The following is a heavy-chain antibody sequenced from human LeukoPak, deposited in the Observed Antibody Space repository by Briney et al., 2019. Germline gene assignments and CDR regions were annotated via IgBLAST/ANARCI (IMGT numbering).Heavy chain of an antibody. J-gene: IGHJ4*02. D-gene: IGHD1-26*01. CDR2: IYTSGST. Sequence: PSETLSLTCTVSGGSISSGSYYWSWIRQPAGKGLEWIGRIYTSGSTNYNPSLKSRVTISVDTSKNQFSLKLSSVTAADTAVYYCARETAPLLSKYYFDYWGQGTLVTVFS. CDR1: GGSISSGSYY. V-gene: IGHV4-61*02. CDR3: ARETAPLLSKYYFDY.